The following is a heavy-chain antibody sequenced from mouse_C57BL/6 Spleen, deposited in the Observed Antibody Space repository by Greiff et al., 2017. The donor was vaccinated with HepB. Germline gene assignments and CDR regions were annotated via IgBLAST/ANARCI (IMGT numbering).Heavy chain of an antibody. Sequence: QVQLKESGAELVKPGASVKMSCKASGYTFTSYWITWVKQRPGQGLEWIGDIYPGSGSTNYNEKFKSKATLSVDTSSSTAYMQLSSLTSEDSAVYYCARGSYYYGSSLDYWGQGTTLTVSS. V-gene: IGHV1-55*01. J-gene: IGHJ2*01. CDR2: IYPGSGST. CDR1: GYTFTSYW. CDR3: ARGSYYYGSSLDY. D-gene: IGHD1-1*01.